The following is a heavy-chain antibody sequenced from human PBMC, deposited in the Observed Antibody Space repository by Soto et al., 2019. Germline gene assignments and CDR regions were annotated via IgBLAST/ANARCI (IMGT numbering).Heavy chain of an antibody. J-gene: IGHJ4*02. D-gene: IGHD3-3*01. V-gene: IGHV4-34*01. Sequence: QVQLQQWGAGLLKPSETLSLTCAVYGGSFSGYYWSWIRQPPGKGLEWIGEINHSGSTNYNPSLKSRVTISVDTSKNQVSLKLSSVTAADTAVYYCARQCITIFGVVTTYYCDYWGQGTLVTVSS. CDR1: GGSFSGYY. CDR3: ARQCITIFGVVTTYYCDY. CDR2: INHSGST.